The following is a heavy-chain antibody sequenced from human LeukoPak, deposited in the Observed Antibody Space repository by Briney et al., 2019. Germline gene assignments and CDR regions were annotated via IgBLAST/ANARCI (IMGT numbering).Heavy chain of an antibody. Sequence: PGGSLRLSCVASGFTFSDYAMNWVRQAPGKGLVWVSTFKTKYNQVYYAESVRGRFTISTDNSKSTVYLQMNSLRAEDTALYYCARSVPDYTRFDYWGQGALVTVSS. CDR3: ARSVPDYTRFDY. D-gene: IGHD4-11*01. V-gene: IGHV3-23*05. CDR2: FKTKYNQV. CDR1: GFTFSDYA. J-gene: IGHJ4*02.